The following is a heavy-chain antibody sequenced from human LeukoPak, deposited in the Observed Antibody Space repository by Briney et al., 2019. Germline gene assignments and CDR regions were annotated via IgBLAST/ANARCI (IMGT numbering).Heavy chain of an antibody. D-gene: IGHD3-10*01. J-gene: IGHJ4*02. Sequence: PGGSLRLSCAASWFTVSSNYMSWVRPAPGEGLERGSVIYSGGSTYYADSVKGRFTISRDNSKNTLYLQMNSLRAEDTAVYYCAREDFYGSGSYLDYWGQGTLVTVSS. CDR2: IYSGGST. V-gene: IGHV3-53*01. CDR3: AREDFYGSGSYLDY. CDR1: WFTVSSNY.